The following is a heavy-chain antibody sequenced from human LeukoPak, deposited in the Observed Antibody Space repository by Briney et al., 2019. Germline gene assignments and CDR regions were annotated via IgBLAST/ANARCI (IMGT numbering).Heavy chain of an antibody. CDR3: ARDSGTVAGTLRYYYFDY. J-gene: IGHJ4*02. CDR1: GFTFSSYG. CDR2: IWYDGSNK. Sequence: GRSLRLSCAASGFTFSSYGMHWVRQAPGKGLEWVAVIWYDGSNKYYADSVKGRFTISRDNSKNTLYLQMNSLRAEDTAVYYCARDSGTVAGTLRYYYFDYWGQGTLVTVSS. V-gene: IGHV3-33*01. D-gene: IGHD6-19*01.